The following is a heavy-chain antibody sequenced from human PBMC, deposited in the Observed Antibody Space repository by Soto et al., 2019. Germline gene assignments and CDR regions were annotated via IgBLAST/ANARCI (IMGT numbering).Heavy chain of an antibody. CDR2: TYHRGST. CDR3: ARIGGYHGPLDY. D-gene: IGHD6-25*01. V-gene: IGHV4-59*01. Sequence: SESLSLTCSVSGVSISSYFWSWIRQAPGRGLEWIGYTYHRGSTNYSPSLRSRVAISLDTSENQFSLKVNSVTAADTAVYYCARIGGYHGPLDYWGQGTPVTVSS. CDR1: GVSISSYF. J-gene: IGHJ4*02.